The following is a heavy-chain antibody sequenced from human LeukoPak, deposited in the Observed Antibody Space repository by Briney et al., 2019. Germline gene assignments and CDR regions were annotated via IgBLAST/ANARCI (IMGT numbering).Heavy chain of an antibody. CDR2: ISGTSGTI. Sequence: GGSLRPSYAASGFTFSGYSMNWVRQAPGKGLEWVSYISGTSGTIYNADSVTGRFTISRDNAKNSLYLQMNSLRAEDTALYFCARGQGDFWSGSYYYYYMDVWGKGTTVTVSS. J-gene: IGHJ6*03. CDR3: ARGQGDFWSGSYYYYYMDV. V-gene: IGHV3-48*04. CDR1: GFTFSGYS. D-gene: IGHD3-3*01.